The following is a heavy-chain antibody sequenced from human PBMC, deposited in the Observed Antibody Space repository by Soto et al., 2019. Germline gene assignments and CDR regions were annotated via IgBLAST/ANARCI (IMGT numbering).Heavy chain of an antibody. CDR2: ISTYNGNT. Sequence: RASVKVSCKASGYIFITYGISWVRQAPGQGLEWMGRISTYNGNTNYAQNLQGRVTMTADTSTNTAYMELRSLRSDDTAVYYCARDLDGSGSYYTGYWGPGTLVTVSS. V-gene: IGHV1-18*01. CDR1: GYIFITYG. CDR3: ARDLDGSGSYYTGY. J-gene: IGHJ4*02. D-gene: IGHD3-10*01.